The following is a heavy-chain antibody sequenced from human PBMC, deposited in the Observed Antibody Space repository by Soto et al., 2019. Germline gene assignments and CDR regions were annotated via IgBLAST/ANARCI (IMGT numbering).Heavy chain of an antibody. J-gene: IGHJ5*02. CDR2: INHSGST. CDR3: ATMGGFLNWFDP. D-gene: IGHD1-26*01. CDR1: GGSFSDYY. V-gene: IGHV4-34*01. Sequence: SETLSLTCAFYGGSFSDYYWSWIRQPPGKGLEWIGEINHSGSTNYNPSLKSRVTISVDTSKKQFSLKLSSVTAADTAVYYCATMGGFLNWFDPWGQGTLVTVSS.